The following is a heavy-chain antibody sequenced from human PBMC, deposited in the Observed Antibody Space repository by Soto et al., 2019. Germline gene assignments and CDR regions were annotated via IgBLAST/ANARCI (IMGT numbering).Heavy chain of an antibody. CDR2: VHHSGIT. Sequence: PSETLSLTCSVSGASIKSYYWTWIRQFPGKELEWIAYVHHSGITKYKSSLRSRATISVDTSKNQLSLNLTSVTAADTAVYYCTRLPAVSGSVAWFDPWRQGTLVTVSS. CDR1: GASIKSYY. J-gene: IGHJ5*02. CDR3: TRLPAVSGSVAWFDP. D-gene: IGHD3-10*01. V-gene: IGHV4-59*08.